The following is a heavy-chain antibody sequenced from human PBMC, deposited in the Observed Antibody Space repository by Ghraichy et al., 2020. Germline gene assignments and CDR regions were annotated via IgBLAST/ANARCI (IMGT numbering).Heavy chain of an antibody. J-gene: IGHJ4*02. V-gene: IGHV4-4*02. CDR2: IYHSGST. CDR1: GGFISSSNW. Sequence: SETLSLTCAVSGGFISSSNWWSWVRQPPGKGLEWIGEIYHSGSTNYNPSLKSRVTISVDKSKNQFSLKLSSVTAADTAVYYCARRYQPLLYGFDYWGQGTLVTVSS. CDR3: ARRYQPLLYGFDY. D-gene: IGHD2-2*02.